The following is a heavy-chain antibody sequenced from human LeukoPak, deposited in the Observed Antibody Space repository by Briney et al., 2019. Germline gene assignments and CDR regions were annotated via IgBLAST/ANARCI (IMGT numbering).Heavy chain of an antibody. V-gene: IGHV1-69*04. CDR2: IIPILGIA. Sequence: SVKVSCKASGGTFSSYAISWVRQAPGLGLEWMGRIIPILGIANYAQKFQGRVTITADKSTSTAYMELSSLRSEDTAVYYCATSGDYDFWSNYMFDYWGQGTLVTVSS. CDR1: GGTFSSYA. D-gene: IGHD3-3*01. CDR3: ATSGDYDFWSNYMFDY. J-gene: IGHJ4*02.